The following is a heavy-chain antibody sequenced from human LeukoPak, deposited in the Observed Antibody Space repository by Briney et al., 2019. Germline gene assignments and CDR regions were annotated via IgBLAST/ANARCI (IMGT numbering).Heavy chain of an antibody. V-gene: IGHV3-21*05. Sequence: GGSLRLSCAASGFTFSSYSMNWVRQALGKGLEWVSYISSSSGYIYYADSVKGRFTISRDNAKNSLYLQMNSLRADDTAVYYCGRGASVVAGSDDVFDIWGQGTMVTVSS. D-gene: IGHD6-19*01. CDR1: GFTFSSYS. CDR3: GRGASVVAGSDDVFDI. CDR2: ISSSSGYI. J-gene: IGHJ3*02.